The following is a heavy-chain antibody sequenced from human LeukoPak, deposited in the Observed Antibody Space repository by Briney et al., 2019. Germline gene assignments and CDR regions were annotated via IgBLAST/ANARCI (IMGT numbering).Heavy chain of an antibody. J-gene: IGHJ3*02. CDR3: ASTTIAAAGPVAFDI. V-gene: IGHV4-34*01. D-gene: IGHD6-13*01. Sequence: SETLSLTCAVYGGSFSGYYWSWIRQPPGKGLEWIGEINHSGSTNYNPSLKSRVTISVDTSKNQFSLKLSSVTAADTAVYYCASTTIAAAGPVAFDIWGQGTMVTVSS. CDR2: INHSGST. CDR1: GGSFSGYY.